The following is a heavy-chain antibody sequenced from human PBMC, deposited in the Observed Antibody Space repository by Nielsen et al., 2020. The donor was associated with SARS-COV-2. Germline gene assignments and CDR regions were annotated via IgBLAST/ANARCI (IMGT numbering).Heavy chain of an antibody. V-gene: IGHV3-9*01. J-gene: IGHJ4*02. D-gene: IGHD5-12*01. Sequence: SLKISCAASGFTFDDYAMHWVRQAPGKGLEWVSGISWNSGSIGYADSVKGRFTISRDNAKNTLYLQMNSLRAEDTAVYYCLTVATAPSWGQGTLVTVSS. CDR3: LTVATAPS. CDR2: ISWNSGSI. CDR1: GFTFDDYA.